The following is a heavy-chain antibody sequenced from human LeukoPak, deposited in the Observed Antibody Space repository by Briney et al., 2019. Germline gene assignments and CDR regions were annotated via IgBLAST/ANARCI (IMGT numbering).Heavy chain of an antibody. D-gene: IGHD2-8*01. CDR1: GGSISSSSYY. V-gene: IGHV4-39*07. Sequence: SETLSLTCTVSGGSISSSSYYWGWIRQPPGRGLEWIGSIYYSGSTYYNPSLKSRVTISVDTSKNQFSLKLSSVTAADTAVYYCARELGYCTNGVCPPGYWGQGTLVTVSS. CDR3: ARELGYCTNGVCPPGY. CDR2: IYYSGST. J-gene: IGHJ4*02.